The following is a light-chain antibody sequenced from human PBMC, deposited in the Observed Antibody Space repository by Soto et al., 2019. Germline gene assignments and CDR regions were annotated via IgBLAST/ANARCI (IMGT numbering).Light chain of an antibody. J-gene: IGLJ3*02. Sequence: QSALTQPASVSGSPGQSITISCTGTSSDVGGYNYVSWYQQHPGKAPKLMIYEVSNRPSGVSNRFSGSKSGNTASLTISGLHAEDEADYYCSSFTSINTWVFGGRTKLTVL. CDR2: EVS. CDR3: SSFTSINTWV. V-gene: IGLV2-14*01. CDR1: SSDVGGYNY.